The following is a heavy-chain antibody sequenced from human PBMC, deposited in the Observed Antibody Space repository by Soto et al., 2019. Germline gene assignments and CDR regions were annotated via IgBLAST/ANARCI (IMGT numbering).Heavy chain of an antibody. V-gene: IGHV3-53*04. D-gene: IGHD4-17*01. Sequence: GGSLRLSCAASGFTVSSNYMSWVRQAPGKGLEWVSVIYSGGSTYYADSVKGRFTISRHNSKNTLYLQMNSLRAEDTAVYYCARDSLGGYGDYGENYYYMDVWGKGTTVTVSS. CDR3: ARDSLGGYGDYGENYYYMDV. J-gene: IGHJ6*03. CDR2: IYSGGST. CDR1: GFTVSSNY.